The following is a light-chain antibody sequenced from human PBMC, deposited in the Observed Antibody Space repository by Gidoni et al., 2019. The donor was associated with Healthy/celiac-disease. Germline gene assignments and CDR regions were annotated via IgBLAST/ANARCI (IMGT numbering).Light chain of an antibody. CDR1: QGISSY. V-gene: IGKV1-39*01. Sequence: IQLTQSPSFLSASVGDRVTITCRASQGISSYLNWYQQKPGKAPKLLIYAASTLQSGVPSRFSGSGSGTDFTLTISSLQPEDFATYYCQQSYSTPLTFGGGTKVEIK. CDR3: QQSYSTPLT. J-gene: IGKJ4*01. CDR2: AAS.